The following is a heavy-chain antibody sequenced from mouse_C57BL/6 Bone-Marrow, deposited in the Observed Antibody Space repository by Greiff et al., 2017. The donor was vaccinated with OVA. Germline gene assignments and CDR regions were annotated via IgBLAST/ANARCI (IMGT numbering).Heavy chain of an antibody. Sequence: LEESGPELVKPGASVKISCKASGYTFTDYYINWVKQRPGQGLEWIGWIFPGSGSTYYNEKFKGKATLTVDKSSSTAYMLLSSLTSEDSAVYFCARNPYYYGSDYYAMDYWGQGTSVTVSS. D-gene: IGHD1-1*01. V-gene: IGHV1-75*01. CDR3: ARNPYYYGSDYYAMDY. J-gene: IGHJ4*01. CDR2: IFPGSGST. CDR1: GYTFTDYY.